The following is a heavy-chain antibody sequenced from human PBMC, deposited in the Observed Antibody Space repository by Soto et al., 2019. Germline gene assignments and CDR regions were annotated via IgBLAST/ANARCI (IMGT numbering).Heavy chain of an antibody. CDR1: GYTFTSYD. CDR2: ISAYNGNT. Sequence: GASVKVSCKASGYTFTSYDINWVRQATGQGLEWMGWISAYNGNTNYAQKLQGRVTMTADTSTSTAYMELRSLRSDDTAVYYCARGGRITMIVVVRDNDAFDIWG. CDR3: ARGGRITMIVVVRDNDAFDI. J-gene: IGHJ3*02. V-gene: IGHV1-18*01. D-gene: IGHD3-22*01.